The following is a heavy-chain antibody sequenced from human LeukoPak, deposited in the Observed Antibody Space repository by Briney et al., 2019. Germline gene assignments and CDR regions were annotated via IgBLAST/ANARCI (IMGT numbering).Heavy chain of an antibody. CDR1: GYTFTIYG. CDR2: ISAYNGNT. D-gene: IGHD3-10*01. V-gene: IGHV1-18*01. CDR3: ARGGLLWFGEIRDGYFQH. Sequence: ASVKVSCKASGYTFTIYGISWVRQAPGQGREWMGWISAYNGNTNYAQKLQGRVTMTTDTSTSTAYMELRSLRSDDTAVYYCARGGLLWFGEIRDGYFQHWGQGTLVTVSS. J-gene: IGHJ1*01.